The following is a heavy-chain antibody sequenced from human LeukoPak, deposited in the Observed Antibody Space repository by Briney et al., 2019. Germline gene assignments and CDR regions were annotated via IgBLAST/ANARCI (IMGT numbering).Heavy chain of an antibody. CDR3: ASSTSYSTSFDY. CDR2: ISWNSGSI. D-gene: IGHD2-2*01. Sequence: PGGSLRLSCAASGFTFDDYAMHWVRHAPGKGLEWVSGISWNSGSIGYADSVKGRFTISRDNAKNSLYLQMNSLRAEDTALYYCASSTSYSTSFDYWGQGTLVTVSS. CDR1: GFTFDDYA. J-gene: IGHJ4*02. V-gene: IGHV3-9*01.